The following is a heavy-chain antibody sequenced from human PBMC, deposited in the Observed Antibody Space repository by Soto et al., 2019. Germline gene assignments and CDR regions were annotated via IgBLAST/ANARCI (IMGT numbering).Heavy chain of an antibody. CDR3: ARVGGVAARTFDY. CDR2: LYYSGNT. D-gene: IGHD2-15*01. Sequence: PSETLSLTCTVSVGFISPFYWSWIRQPPGKGLEWIGYLYYSGNTNYNPSLKSRVTISVDASKNQVSLRLTSVTAADTAVYYCARVGGVAARTFDYWGQGTVVPVPS. J-gene: IGHJ4*02. CDR1: VGFISPFY. V-gene: IGHV4-59*01.